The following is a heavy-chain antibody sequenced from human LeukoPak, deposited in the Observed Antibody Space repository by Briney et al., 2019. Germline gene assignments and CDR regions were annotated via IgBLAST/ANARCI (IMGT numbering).Heavy chain of an antibody. D-gene: IGHD5-24*01. CDR3: AKEVVELARMGMFVP. Sequence: GVSLRLSCAASGFTFSSYAMSWVRHAPGKGLEGVSAISGGGSSTYYAYSVKGRFTISRDNSKNTLYLQMNSLRAEDTAVYYCAKEVVELARMGMFVPWGQGSMVTGFS. V-gene: IGHV3-23*01. CDR2: ISGGGSST. CDR1: GFTFSSYA. J-gene: IGHJ5*02.